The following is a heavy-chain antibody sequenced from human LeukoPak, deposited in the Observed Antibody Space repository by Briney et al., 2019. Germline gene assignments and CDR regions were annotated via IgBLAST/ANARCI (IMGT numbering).Heavy chain of an antibody. J-gene: IGHJ4*02. Sequence: GGSLRLSCAASGFTFSSYSMNWVRQAPGKGLEWVSSISSSSSYIYYADSVKGRFTISRDNAKNLLFLQMNSLRAEDTALYYCARLYCISTSCFAGDYWGQGTLVTVSS. CDR2: ISSSSSYI. V-gene: IGHV3-21*06. CDR3: ARLYCISTSCFAGDY. CDR1: GFTFSSYS. D-gene: IGHD2-2*01.